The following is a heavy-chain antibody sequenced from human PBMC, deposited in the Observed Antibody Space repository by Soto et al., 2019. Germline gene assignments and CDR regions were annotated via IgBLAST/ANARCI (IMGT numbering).Heavy chain of an antibody. D-gene: IGHD7-27*01. Sequence: QVQLVQSGAEVKKPGSSVKVSCEASGGTFSGHAISWVRQAPGQGPEWMGGLIPLFGTTQHAQNFQDRLPIPADKSTSTAYMELTSLRFEDTAISCCARGPNWGYRFASWGQGTLVTVSS. CDR2: LIPLFGTT. J-gene: IGHJ4*02. CDR3: ARGPNWGYRFAS. CDR1: GGTFSGHA. V-gene: IGHV1-69*06.